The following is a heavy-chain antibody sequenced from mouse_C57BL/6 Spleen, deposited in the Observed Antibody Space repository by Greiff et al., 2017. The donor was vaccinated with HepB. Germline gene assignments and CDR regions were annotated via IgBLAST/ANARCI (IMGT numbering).Heavy chain of an antibody. D-gene: IGHD2-5*01. Sequence: EVQLQQSGPELVKPGASVKISCKASGYTFTDYYMNWVKQSHGKSLEWIGDINPNNGGTSYNQKFKGKATLTEDKSSSTAYMELRSLTSEDSAVYYCARGGFYSNYVAYFDVWGTGTTVTVSS. CDR1: GYTFTDYY. V-gene: IGHV1-26*01. J-gene: IGHJ1*03. CDR2: INPNNGGT. CDR3: ARGGFYSNYVAYFDV.